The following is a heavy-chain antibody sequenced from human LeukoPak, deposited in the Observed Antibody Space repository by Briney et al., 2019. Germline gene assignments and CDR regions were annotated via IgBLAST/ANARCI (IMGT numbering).Heavy chain of an antibody. CDR2: IYYSGST. CDR1: GGSFSGYY. J-gene: IGHJ4*02. D-gene: IGHD3-22*01. CDR3: ARVYYDSSGWGYYFDY. Sequence: SETLSLTCAVYGGSFSGYYWSWIRQPPGKGLEWLGYIYYSGSTNYNPSLKSRVTISVDTSKNQFSLKLSSVTAADTAVYYCARVYYDSSGWGYYFDYWGQGTLVTVSS. V-gene: IGHV4-59*01.